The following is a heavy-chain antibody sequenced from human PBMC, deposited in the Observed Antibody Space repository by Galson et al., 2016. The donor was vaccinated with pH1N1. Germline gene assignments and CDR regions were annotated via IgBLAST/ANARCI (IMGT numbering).Heavy chain of an antibody. V-gene: IGHV5-51*03. CDR3: ARQDDFGDYRGDALDI. CDR2: VNPGGSTI. D-gene: IGHD4-17*01. J-gene: IGHJ3*02. CDR1: GYRFTSYW. Sequence: QSGAEVKKPGESLKISCKASGYRFTSYWIAWVRQEPGKGLEWVGVVNPGGSTIRYSPPFQGQVTISSDKSINSAYLQWSSLKASDTAPYYCARQDDFGDYRGDALDIWGQGTRVIVSS.